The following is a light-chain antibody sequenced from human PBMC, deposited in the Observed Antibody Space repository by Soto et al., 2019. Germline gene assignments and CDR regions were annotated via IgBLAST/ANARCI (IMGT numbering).Light chain of an antibody. J-gene: IGKJ5*01. CDR3: QPRSNSIT. Sequence: IVLTQSPASRSLSPGERATLSWRASQSVGRHLAWFQQRPGQAPRLLIYDASNRATGIPARFSGSGSGADFTLTISSIEPEDFAVYYCQPRSNSITFGQGTRLEIK. CDR2: DAS. CDR1: QSVGRH. V-gene: IGKV3-11*01.